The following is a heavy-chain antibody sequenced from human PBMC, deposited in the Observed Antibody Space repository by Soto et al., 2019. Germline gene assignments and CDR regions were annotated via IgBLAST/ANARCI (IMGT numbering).Heavy chain of an antibody. J-gene: IGHJ4*02. CDR3: AKERYSSGWYALHQHFDY. D-gene: IGHD6-19*01. Sequence: QVQLVESGGGVVQPGRSLRLSCAASGFTFSSYGMHWVRQAPGKGLEWVAGISYDGSNKYYADSVKGRFTISRDNSKNTLYLQMNSLRAEDTAVYYCAKERYSSGWYALHQHFDYWGQGTLVTVSS. CDR2: ISYDGSNK. V-gene: IGHV3-30*18. CDR1: GFTFSSYG.